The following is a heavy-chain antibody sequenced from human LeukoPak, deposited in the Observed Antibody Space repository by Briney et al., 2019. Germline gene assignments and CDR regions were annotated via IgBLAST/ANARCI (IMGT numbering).Heavy chain of an antibody. J-gene: IGHJ6*02. CDR3: ARGQGVRRDTAMAQNYYYYGMDV. CDR1: GGTFSSYA. CDR2: IIPIFGTA. D-gene: IGHD5-18*01. V-gene: IGHV1-69*13. Sequence: SVKVSCKASGGTFSSYAISWVRQAPGQGLEWMGGIIPIFGTANYAQKFQGRVTITADESTSTAYMELSSLRSEDTAVYYCARGQGVRRDTAMAQNYYYYGMDVWGQGTTVTVSS.